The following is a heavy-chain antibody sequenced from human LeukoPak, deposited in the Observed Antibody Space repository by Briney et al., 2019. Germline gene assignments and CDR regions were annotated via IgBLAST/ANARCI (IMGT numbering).Heavy chain of an antibody. J-gene: IGHJ4*02. CDR3: ARHEVRYFDWFTQRAKASRGPMRD. D-gene: IGHD3-9*01. CDR1: GFTFSSYE. V-gene: IGHV3-48*03. Sequence: GGSLRLSCAASGFTFSSYEMNWVRQAPGKGLEWVSYISSSGSTIYYADSVKGRFTISRDNAKNSLYLQMNSLRAEDTAVYYCARHEVRYFDWFTQRAKASRGPMRDWGQGTLVTVSS. CDR2: ISSSGSTI.